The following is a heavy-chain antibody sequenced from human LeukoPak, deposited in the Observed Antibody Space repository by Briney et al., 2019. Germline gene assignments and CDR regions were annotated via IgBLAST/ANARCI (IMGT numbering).Heavy chain of an antibody. V-gene: IGHV3-64*01. CDR2: ISSSGGST. Sequence: PGGSLRLSCAASGFTFSSYAMHWVRQAPGKGLEYVSAISSSGGSTYYANSVKGRFTISRDNSKNTLYLQMGSLRAEDMAVYYCARVFSSSWDYYFDYWGQGTLVTVSS. CDR1: GFTFSSYA. CDR3: ARVFSSSWDYYFDY. J-gene: IGHJ4*02. D-gene: IGHD6-13*01.